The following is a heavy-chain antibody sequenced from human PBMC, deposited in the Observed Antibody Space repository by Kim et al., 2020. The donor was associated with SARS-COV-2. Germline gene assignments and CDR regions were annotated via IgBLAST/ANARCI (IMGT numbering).Heavy chain of an antibody. V-gene: IGHV1-18*01. CDR3: ARIRGGITMIVGNYNWFDP. Sequence: ASVKVSCKASGYTFTSYGISWVRQAPGQGLEWMGWISAYNGNTNYAQKLQGRVTMTTDTSTSTAYMELRSLRSDDTAVYYCARIRGGITMIVGNYNWFDPWGQGTLVTVSS. D-gene: IGHD3-22*01. CDR1: GYTFTSYG. CDR2: ISAYNGNT. J-gene: IGHJ5*02.